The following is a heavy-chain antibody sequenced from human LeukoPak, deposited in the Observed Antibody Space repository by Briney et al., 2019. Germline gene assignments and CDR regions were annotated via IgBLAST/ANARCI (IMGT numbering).Heavy chain of an antibody. CDR1: GFTFSSYT. Sequence: GGSLRLSCAASGFTFSSYTMNWVRQAPGKGLEWVSYISSSSSYMYYADSLKGRFTISRDDAKNSLYLQMNSLRAEDTAVYYCARAGQGAFDIWGQGTMVTVSS. J-gene: IGHJ3*02. V-gene: IGHV3-21*01. CDR3: ARAGQGAFDI. CDR2: ISSSSSYM.